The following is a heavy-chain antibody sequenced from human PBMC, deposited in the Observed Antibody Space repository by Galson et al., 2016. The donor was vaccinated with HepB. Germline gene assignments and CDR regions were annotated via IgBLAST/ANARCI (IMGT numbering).Heavy chain of an antibody. CDR1: GFNFNNYT. CDR2: ISSGSSII. Sequence: SLRLSCAASGFNFNNYTINWVRQAPGKGLEWISYISSGSSIISYADSVRGRFTISRDRAKNSVYLQMNSLRDEDTAVYYCARNPDSSTWYMSWYFDLWGRGTLVTVSS. V-gene: IGHV3-48*02. J-gene: IGHJ2*01. CDR3: ARNPDSSTWYMSWYFDL. D-gene: IGHD6-13*01.